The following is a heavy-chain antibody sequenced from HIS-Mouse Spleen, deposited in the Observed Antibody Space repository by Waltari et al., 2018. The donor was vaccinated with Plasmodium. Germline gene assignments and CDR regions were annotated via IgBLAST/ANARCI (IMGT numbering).Heavy chain of an antibody. Sequence: EVQLVESGGGLIQPGGSLRLSCAASGFTVSSNYMIWVRQAPGKGLGGVSVIYSGGSTYYANSVKGRFTISRDNPKNTLYLQMNSLRAEDTAVYYCARGMKSSSSAFDIWGQGTMVTVSS. CDR2: IYSGGST. V-gene: IGHV3-53*01. D-gene: IGHD6-6*01. CDR3: ARGMKSSSSAFDI. CDR1: GFTVSSNY. J-gene: IGHJ3*02.